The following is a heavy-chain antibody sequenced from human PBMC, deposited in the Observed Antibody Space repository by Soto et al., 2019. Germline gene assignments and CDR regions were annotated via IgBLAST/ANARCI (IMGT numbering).Heavy chain of an antibody. CDR2: INPSGGST. D-gene: IGHD3-10*01. J-gene: IGHJ6*03. CDR1: GYAYTRYY. Sequence: ASVNVSWQPAGYAYTRYYMHWVRQAPRQGLEWMGIINPSGGSTSYAQKFQGRVTMTRDTSTSTVYMELSSLRSEDTAVYYCARDGGVWFGELGSPYYYYYMDVWGKGTTVTVSS. CDR3: ARDGGVWFGELGSPYYYYYMDV. V-gene: IGHV1-46*03.